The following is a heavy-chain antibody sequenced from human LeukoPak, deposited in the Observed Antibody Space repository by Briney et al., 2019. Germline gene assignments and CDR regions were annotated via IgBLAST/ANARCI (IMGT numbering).Heavy chain of an antibody. CDR2: ISWHNENI. V-gene: IGHV3-9*01. CDR1: GFTFDDYA. CDR3: AKTLGLWYFDL. D-gene: IGHD1-26*01. Sequence: GRSLRLSYAASGFTFDDYAIHCVRQAPGKGLEWVSGISWHNENIGYADSVKGRFTISRDNAKNSPYLQMNSLRAEDTALYFCAKTLGLWYFDLWGRGTLVTVSS. J-gene: IGHJ2*01.